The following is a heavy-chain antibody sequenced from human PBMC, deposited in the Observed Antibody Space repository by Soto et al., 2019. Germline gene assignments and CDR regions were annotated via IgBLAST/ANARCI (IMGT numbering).Heavy chain of an antibody. CDR2: INPNSGGT. CDR3: ARDQGVTSELFNY. V-gene: IGHV1-2*02. J-gene: IGHJ4*01. D-gene: IGHD3-10*01. CDR1: GYTFTGYY. Sequence: ASVKVSCKTSGYTFTGYYIHWVRQAPGQGLEWMGWINPNSGGTGYAQKFQGRVTMTRDTSISTVYMELNRLRSDDTAVYYCARDQGVTSELFNYWGHGSLVTVSS.